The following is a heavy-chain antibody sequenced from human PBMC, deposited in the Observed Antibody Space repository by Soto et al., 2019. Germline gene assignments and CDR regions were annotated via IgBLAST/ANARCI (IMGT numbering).Heavy chain of an antibody. CDR1: GGSISSSSYY. J-gene: IGHJ4*02. Sequence: PSETLSLTCTVSGGSISSSSYYWGWIRQPPGKGLEWIGSIYYSGSTYYNPSLKSRVTISRDNAKNSLYLQMNSLRAEDTALYYCAKDILGATTANFDYWGQGTLVTVSS. CDR3: AKDILGATTANFDY. D-gene: IGHD1-26*01. CDR2: IYYSGST. V-gene: IGHV4-39*02.